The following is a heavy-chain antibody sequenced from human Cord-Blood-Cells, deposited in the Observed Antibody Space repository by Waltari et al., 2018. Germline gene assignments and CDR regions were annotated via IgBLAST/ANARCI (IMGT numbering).Heavy chain of an antibody. D-gene: IGHD3-10*01. Sequence: QVQLVQSGAEVKKPGASVQVSCKASGYTFTSYAMPWVRQAPGQRLEWMGWINAGNGNTKYSQKFQSRVTITRDTSGSTADMELSSLRSEDTAVYYCARDRLGTMVRGVNNWFDPWGQGTLVTVSS. V-gene: IGHV1-3*01. CDR1: GYTFTSYA. J-gene: IGHJ5*02. CDR2: INAGNGNT. CDR3: ARDRLGTMVRGVNNWFDP.